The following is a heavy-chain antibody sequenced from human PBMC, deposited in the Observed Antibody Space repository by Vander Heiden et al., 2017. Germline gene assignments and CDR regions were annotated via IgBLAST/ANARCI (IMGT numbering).Heavy chain of an antibody. D-gene: IGHD3-10*01. Sequence: VQLVESGGGGVRPGRSLRLSCAASGFTLSNSGIHWVRQAPGKGLEWVAVTWYDGSRKYFADPVQDRFSISRDNSKVFLQMNSLRAEDTAVYYCARDGRVRGIIIRPYYYYGMDVWGQGTAVTVSS. CDR2: TWYDGSRK. J-gene: IGHJ6*02. CDR3: ARDGRVRGIIIRPYYYYGMDV. CDR1: GFTLSNSG. V-gene: IGHV3-33*01.